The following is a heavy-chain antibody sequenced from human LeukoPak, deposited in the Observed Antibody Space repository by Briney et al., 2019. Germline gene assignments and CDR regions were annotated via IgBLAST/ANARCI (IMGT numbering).Heavy chain of an antibody. CDR2: ISSSSSYI. D-gene: IGHD3-10*01. J-gene: IGHJ4*02. V-gene: IGHV3-21*01. CDR1: GFTFSSYS. CDR3: ARDRRSGIGDY. Sequence: KSGGSLRLSCAASGFTFSSYSMNWVRQAPGKGLEWVSSISSSSSYIYYADSVKGRFTISRDNANNSLYLQMNSLRAEDTAVYSCARDRRSGIGDYWGQGTLVTVSS.